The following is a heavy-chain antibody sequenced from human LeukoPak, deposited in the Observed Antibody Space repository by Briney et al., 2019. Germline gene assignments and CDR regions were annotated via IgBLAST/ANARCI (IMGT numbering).Heavy chain of an antibody. Sequence: NAGGSLRLSCAASGFTFSDYTMNWVRQAPGKGLEWVSSISGGSRSIYYVDSVKGRFTISRDNAKNSLHLQVNSLRAEDTAIYYCARDYFYCGGDCFVDYWGQGTLVTVSS. J-gene: IGHJ4*02. D-gene: IGHD2-21*02. CDR3: ARDYFYCGGDCFVDY. CDR2: ISGGSRSI. CDR1: GFTFSDYT. V-gene: IGHV3-21*04.